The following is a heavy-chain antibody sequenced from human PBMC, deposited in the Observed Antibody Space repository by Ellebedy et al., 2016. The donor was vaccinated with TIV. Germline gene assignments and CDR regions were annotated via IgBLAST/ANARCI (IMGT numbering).Heavy chain of an antibody. Sequence: GESLKISCSASGFTFTNYAMSWVRQAPGKGLEWVSSVTGGSGDDTYYAESVRGRFTISRDNSKKTLHLQLNSLRAEDTALYYCARDFWIRVTTSSFYDIWGQGTMVTVSS. V-gene: IGHV3-23*01. CDR3: ARDFWIRVTTSSFYDI. J-gene: IGHJ3*02. CDR2: VTGGSGDDT. D-gene: IGHD4-17*01. CDR1: GFTFTNYA.